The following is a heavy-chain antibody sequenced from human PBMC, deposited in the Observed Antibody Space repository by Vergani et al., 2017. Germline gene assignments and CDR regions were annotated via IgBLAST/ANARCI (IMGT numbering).Heavy chain of an antibody. CDR3: TRRHYYDSSGYYYYYGMDV. CDR2: IWYDGSNK. V-gene: IGHV3-33*01. Sequence: QVQLVESGGGVVQPGRSLRLSCAASGFTFSSYGMHWVRQAPGKGLEWVAVIWYDGSNKYYADSVKGRFTISRDNSKNTLYLQMNSLRAEDTAVYYCTRRHYYDSSGYYYYYGMDVWGQGP. CDR1: GFTFSSYG. J-gene: IGHJ6*02. D-gene: IGHD3-22*01.